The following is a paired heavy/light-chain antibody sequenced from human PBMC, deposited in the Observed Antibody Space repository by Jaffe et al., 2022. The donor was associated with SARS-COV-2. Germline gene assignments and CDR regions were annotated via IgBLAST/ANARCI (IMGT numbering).Light chain of an antibody. J-gene: IGKJ3*01. CDR1: QDISNY. CDR2: DAS. CDR3: QQYDNLFT. V-gene: IGKV1-33*01. Sequence: DIQMTQSPSSLSASVGDRVTITCQASQDISNYLNWYQQKPGKAPKLLIYDASNLETGVPSRFSGSGSGTDFTFTISSLQPEDIATYYCQQYDNLFTFGPGTKVDIK.
Heavy chain of an antibody. D-gene: IGHD3-9*01. CDR1: GGSISSGSYY. CDR2: IYTSGST. J-gene: IGHJ4*02. Sequence: QVQLQESGPGLVKPSQTLSLTCTVSGGSISSGSYYWSWIRQPAGKGLEWIGRIYTSGSTNYNPSLKSRVTISVDTSKNQFSLKLSSVTAADTAVYYCARTPYYDILTGYLQSAYFDYWGQGTLVTVSS. V-gene: IGHV4-61*02. CDR3: ARTPYYDILTGYLQSAYFDY.